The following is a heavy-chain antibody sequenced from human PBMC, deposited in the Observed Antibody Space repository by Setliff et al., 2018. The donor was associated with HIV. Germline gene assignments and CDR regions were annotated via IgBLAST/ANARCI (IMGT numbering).Heavy chain of an antibody. V-gene: IGHV4-39*01. CDR2: ISYSGST. Sequence: PSETLSLTCSVSGDSISNPNYYWGWIRQPPGKGLEWIATISYSGSTHYNLALMSRVTISMDTSRNQFSVKLSSVTAADTAIYYCATLNFPLNWFDPWGQGTPVTVSS. CDR3: ATLNFPLNWFDP. CDR1: GDSISNPNYY. J-gene: IGHJ5*02.